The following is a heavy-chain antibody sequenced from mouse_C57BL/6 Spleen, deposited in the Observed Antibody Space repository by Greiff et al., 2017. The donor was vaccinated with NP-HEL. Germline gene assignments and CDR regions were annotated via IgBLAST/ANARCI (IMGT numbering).Heavy chain of an antibody. V-gene: IGHV1-64*01. CDR2: IYPNSGST. Sequence: QVQLQQPGAELVKPGASVKLSCKASGYTFTSYWMHWVKQRPGQGLEWIGMIYPNSGSTNYNERFKSKATLTVDKSSSTAYMQLSSLTSDYSAIYYCARESPSYWGQGTLVTVSA. J-gene: IGHJ3*01. CDR1: GYTFTSYW. CDR3: ARESPSY.